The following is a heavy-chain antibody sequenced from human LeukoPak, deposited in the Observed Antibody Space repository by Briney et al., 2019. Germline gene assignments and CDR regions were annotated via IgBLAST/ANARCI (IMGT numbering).Heavy chain of an antibody. D-gene: IGHD6-6*01. J-gene: IGHJ6*03. V-gene: IGHV4-59*01. CDR2: IYYTGST. CDR1: GGSISSYY. CDR3: AREYSSSSYFYYMDV. Sequence: SETLSLACTVSGGSISSYYWSWIRQPPGKGLEWIAYIYYTGSTNYNPSLKSRVTISVDTSKNQFSLKLSSVTAADTAVYYCAREYSSSSYFYYMDVWGKGTTVTVSS.